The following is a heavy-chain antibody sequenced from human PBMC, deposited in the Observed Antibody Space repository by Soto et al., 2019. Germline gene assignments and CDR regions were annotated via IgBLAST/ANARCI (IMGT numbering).Heavy chain of an antibody. CDR2: IDLGGTSP. J-gene: IGHJ4*02. Sequence: EVQLLEFGGDLVQPGGSLRLSCAASGFSFRDYSMNWVRQAPGKGLEWVAFIDLGGTSPDYSESVKGRFTISKDKSMKTVYLQMNSLRVEDAAVYYCTKDRVPDGIYSFDFWGQGALVTVSS. D-gene: IGHD2-21*01. CDR3: TKDRVPDGIYSFDF. CDR1: GFSFRDYS. V-gene: IGHV3-23*03.